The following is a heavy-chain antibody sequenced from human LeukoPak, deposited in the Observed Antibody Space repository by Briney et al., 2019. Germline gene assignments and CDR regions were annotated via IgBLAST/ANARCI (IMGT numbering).Heavy chain of an antibody. CDR3: AKGNGYSYGRYYFDY. J-gene: IGHJ4*02. D-gene: IGHD5-18*01. Sequence: QPGGSLPLSCAASGFTFSSYAMGWVRQAPGKGLEWVSAITASGGNTYYADSVKGRFTISRDNSKNTLYLQVNSLRAEDTAVYYCAKGNGYSYGRYYFDYWGQGTLVTVSS. CDR2: ITASGGNT. V-gene: IGHV3-23*01. CDR1: GFTFSSYA.